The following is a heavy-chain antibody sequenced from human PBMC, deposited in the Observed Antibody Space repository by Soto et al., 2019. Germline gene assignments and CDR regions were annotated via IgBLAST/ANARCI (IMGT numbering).Heavy chain of an antibody. CDR1: GFTFDDYA. CDR2: ISWNSDNI. J-gene: IGHJ3*02. Sequence: EVQLVESGGGLVQPGRSLRLSCAASGFTFDDYAMHWVRQAPGKGLEWVSGISWNSDNIGYADSVKGRFTISRDNVKNSLYLQMNSLRAEDTVLYHCAKDLYSNYGDAFDIWGQGTMVTVSS. D-gene: IGHD4-4*01. CDR3: AKDLYSNYGDAFDI. V-gene: IGHV3-9*01.